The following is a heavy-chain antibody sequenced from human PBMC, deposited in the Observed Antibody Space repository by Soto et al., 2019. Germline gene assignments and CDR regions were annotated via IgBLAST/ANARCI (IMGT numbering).Heavy chain of an antibody. J-gene: IGHJ4*02. CDR1: GYTFSTYW. Sequence: PGESLKISCKVSGYTFSTYWIAWLRQMPGKGLEWMGIIYPGDSDTKYSPAFQGQVTISADKSINTAYLQWTSLEASDTAMYYCPRKSDQEFFESWGQGTLVIVSS. CDR2: IYPGDSDT. V-gene: IGHV5-51*01. CDR3: PRKSDQEFFES.